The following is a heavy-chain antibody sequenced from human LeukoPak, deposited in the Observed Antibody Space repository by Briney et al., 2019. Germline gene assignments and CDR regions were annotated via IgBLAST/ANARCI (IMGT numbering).Heavy chain of an antibody. J-gene: IGHJ6*02. D-gene: IGHD3-10*01. CDR2: IRSKANSYAT. CDR1: GFTFSGSA. Sequence: GGSLKLSCAASGFTFSGSAMHWVRQASGKGLEWVGRIRSKANSYATAYAASVKGRFTISRDDSKNTAYLQMNSLKTEDTAVYYCTSKVPNAEGDVWGQGTTVTVSS. CDR3: TSKVPNAEGDV. V-gene: IGHV3-73*01.